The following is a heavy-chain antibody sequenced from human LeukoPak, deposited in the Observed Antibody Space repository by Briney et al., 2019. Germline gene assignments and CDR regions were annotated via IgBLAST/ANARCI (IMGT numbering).Heavy chain of an antibody. Sequence: SETLSLTRSVSGVSVGSAGYYWTWIRQPPGKGLEWIGYVYYSGNSNYNPILKSRVTMSLDPSNNQFSLKLSSVTAADTAVYYCARSQSQSGSYRYYFAYWGQGTLVAVSS. D-gene: IGHD3-16*02. V-gene: IGHV4-61*08. CDR1: GVSVGSAGYY. CDR3: ARSQSQSGSYRYYFAY. J-gene: IGHJ4*02. CDR2: VYYSGNS.